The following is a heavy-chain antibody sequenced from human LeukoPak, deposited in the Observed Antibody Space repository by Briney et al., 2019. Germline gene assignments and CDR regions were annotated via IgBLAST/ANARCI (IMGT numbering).Heavy chain of an antibody. CDR2: MNPNSGNT. CDR3: ARGSGRGYSGYD. V-gene: IGHV1-8*03. J-gene: IGHJ4*02. Sequence: ASVKLSCKASGYTFTSCDINWVRQGTGQGLEWMGWMNPNSGNTGYAQKFQGRVTITRNTSISTAYMELRSLRSEDTAVYYCARGSGRGYSGYDWGQGTLVTVSS. CDR1: GYTFTSCD. D-gene: IGHD5-12*01.